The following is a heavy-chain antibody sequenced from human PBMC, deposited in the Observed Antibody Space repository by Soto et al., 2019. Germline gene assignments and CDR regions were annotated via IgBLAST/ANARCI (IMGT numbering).Heavy chain of an antibody. D-gene: IGHD1-1*01. CDR1: GFTFSSYA. CDR2: ISGSGGST. Sequence: GGSLRLSCAGSGFTFSSYAMSWVRQAPGKGLKWVSGISGSGGSTHYADSVKGRFTISRDNPKNTLYLQMNRLRTEDTAVYYCAKAPWKSTSFGTYYMDVWGKGTTVTVSS. V-gene: IGHV3-23*01. J-gene: IGHJ6*03. CDR3: AKAPWKSTSFGTYYMDV.